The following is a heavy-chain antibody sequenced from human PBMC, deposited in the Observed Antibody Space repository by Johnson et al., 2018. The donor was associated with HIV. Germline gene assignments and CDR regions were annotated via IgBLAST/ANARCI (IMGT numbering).Heavy chain of an antibody. J-gene: IGHJ3*02. CDR3: TTAIVIDAFDI. V-gene: IGHV3-20*03. D-gene: IGHD3-16*02. CDR2: SI. Sequence: SIGYADSVKGRLTISRDNAKNSLNLQMNSLTTEDTAVYYCTTAIVIDAFDIWGQGTMVNVSS.